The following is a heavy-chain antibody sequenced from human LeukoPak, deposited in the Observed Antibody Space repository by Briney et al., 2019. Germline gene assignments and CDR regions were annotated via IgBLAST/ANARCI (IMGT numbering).Heavy chain of an antibody. D-gene: IGHD5-24*01. CDR3: ANAGLEAFDI. J-gene: IGHJ3*02. V-gene: IGHV3-43*02. Sequence: GGSLRLSXAASGFTFDDYAMHWVRQAPGKGLEWVSLISGDGGSTYYADSVKGRFTISRDNSKNSLYLQMNSLRTEDTALYYCANAGLEAFDIWGQGTMVTVSS. CDR2: ISGDGGST. CDR1: GFTFDDYA.